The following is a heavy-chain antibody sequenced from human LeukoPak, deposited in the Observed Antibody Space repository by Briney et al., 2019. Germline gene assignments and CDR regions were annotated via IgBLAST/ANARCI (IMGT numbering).Heavy chain of an antibody. CDR1: GGTFSSHA. CDR3: ARGTDYALTTPSEDY. CDR2: IIPIFGTA. Sequence: SVKVSCKASGGTFSSHAINWVRQAPGQGLEWMGGIIPIFGTASNAHKFQGRVTITADESTSTAYMELSSLTSEDTAMYYCARGTDYALTTPSEDYWGQGTLVTVSS. D-gene: IGHD2-15*01. V-gene: IGHV1-69*13. J-gene: IGHJ4*01.